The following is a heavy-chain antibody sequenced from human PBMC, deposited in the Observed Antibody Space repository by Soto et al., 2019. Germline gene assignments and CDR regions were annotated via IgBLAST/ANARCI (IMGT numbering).Heavy chain of an antibody. V-gene: IGHV3-7*03. D-gene: IGHD4-17*01. CDR3: ARDKAYGDAEDY. J-gene: IGHJ4*02. Sequence: EVQLVESGGGLVQPGGSLRLSCAASGFTFSNYWMSWVRQAPGKGLEWVANINQDGSEKYYVDSVKGRFTISRDNARSSRYLQMNSLRPEDTAVYYCARDKAYGDAEDYWGQGTLVTVSS. CDR2: INQDGSEK. CDR1: GFTFSNYW.